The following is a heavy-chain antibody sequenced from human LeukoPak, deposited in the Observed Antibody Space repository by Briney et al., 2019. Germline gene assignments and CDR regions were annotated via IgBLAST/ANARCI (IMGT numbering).Heavy chain of an antibody. J-gene: IGHJ4*02. CDR1: GGSFSGYY. CDR2: INHSGST. Sequence: SETLSLTCAVSGGSFSGYYWSWIRQPPGKGLEWIGEINHSGSTNYNPSLKSRVTISVDTSKNQFSLKLSSVTAADTALYYCARGLYYGGNSPGFWGQGTLVTVFS. V-gene: IGHV4-34*01. D-gene: IGHD4-23*01. CDR3: ARGLYYGGNSPGF.